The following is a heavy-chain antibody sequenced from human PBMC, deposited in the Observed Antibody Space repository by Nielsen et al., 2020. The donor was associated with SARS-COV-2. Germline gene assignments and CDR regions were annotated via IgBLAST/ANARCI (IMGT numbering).Heavy chain of an antibody. D-gene: IGHD3-3*01. CDR2: IFSNDEK. V-gene: IGHV2-26*01. Sequence: PGKALEWLAHIFSNDEKSYSTSLKSRLTISKDTSKSQVVLTMTNMDPVDTATYYCARIGLNYDFWSGFWFDPWGQGTLVTVSS. CDR3: ARIGLNYDFWSGFWFDP. J-gene: IGHJ5*02.